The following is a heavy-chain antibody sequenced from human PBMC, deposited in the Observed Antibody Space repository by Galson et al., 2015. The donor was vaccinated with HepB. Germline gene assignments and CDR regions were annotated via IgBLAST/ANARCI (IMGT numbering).Heavy chain of an antibody. J-gene: IGHJ3*02. CDR1: GGTFSSYS. Sequence: SVKVSCKASGGTFSSYSISWVRQAPGQGLEWMGRIIPILGRANYAQKFQVRVTITADKSTNTSYMEVSSLRSEDTAVCYCARDGWSGNYFDGAFDMWSQRTMVTVSA. V-gene: IGHV1-69*04. D-gene: IGHD1-26*01. CDR2: IIPILGRA. CDR3: ARDGWSGNYFDGAFDM.